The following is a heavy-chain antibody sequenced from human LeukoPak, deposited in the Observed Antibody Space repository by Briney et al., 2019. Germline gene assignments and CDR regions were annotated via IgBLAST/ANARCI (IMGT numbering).Heavy chain of an antibody. CDR1: GFTFSDYY. J-gene: IGHJ4*02. CDR2: ISSVSTTI. CDR3: ARDRHGYFDY. D-gene: IGHD6-13*01. V-gene: IGHV3-11*01. Sequence: GGSLRLSCAASGFTFSDYYMSWIRQAPGKGLEWVSYISSVSTTIDYADSVKGRLSISRDNAKSSLYLQMNSLRVEDTAVYYCARDRHGYFDYWGQGTLVTVSS.